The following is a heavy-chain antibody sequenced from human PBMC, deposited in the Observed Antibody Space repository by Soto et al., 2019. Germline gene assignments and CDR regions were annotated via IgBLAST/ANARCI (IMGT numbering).Heavy chain of an antibody. D-gene: IGHD5-12*01. CDR2: ISSSGSTI. V-gene: IGHV3-48*03. Sequence: GGSLRLSCAASGFTFSSYEMNWVRQAPGKGLEWVSYISSSGSTIYYADSVKGRFTISRDNAKNSLYLQMNSLRAEDTAVYYCVREDILGARSFDNWGQGTLVTVSS. CDR3: VREDILGARSFDN. CDR1: GFTFSSYE. J-gene: IGHJ4*02.